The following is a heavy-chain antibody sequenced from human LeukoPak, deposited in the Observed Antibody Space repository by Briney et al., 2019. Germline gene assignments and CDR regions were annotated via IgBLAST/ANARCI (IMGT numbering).Heavy chain of an antibody. CDR2: IYYSGST. V-gene: IGHV4-39*07. D-gene: IGHD2-21*01. Sequence: PSETLSLTCTVSGGSIPISTYYWGWVRQPPGKGLEWIGSIYYSGSTYYNPSLKSQVTISVDTSKNQFSLKLSSVTAADTAVYYCARDVLVFYSPFRYPDYWGQGTPVTVSS. J-gene: IGHJ4*02. CDR1: GGSIPISTYY. CDR3: ARDVLVFYSPFRYPDY.